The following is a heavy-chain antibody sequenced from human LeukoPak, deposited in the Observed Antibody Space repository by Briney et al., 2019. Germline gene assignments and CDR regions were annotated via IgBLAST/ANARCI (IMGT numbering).Heavy chain of an antibody. J-gene: IGHJ6*03. CDR1: GGTFSSYA. V-gene: IGHV1-69*01. CDR3: GLRQSSEWLSYMDV. Sequence: ASVKVSCKASGGTFSSYAISWVRQAPGQGLEWMGGIIPIFGTANYAQKFQGRVTITADESTSTAYMELSSLRSEDTAVYYCGLRQSSEWLSYMDVWGKGTTVTVSS. D-gene: IGHD3-3*01. CDR2: IIPIFGTA.